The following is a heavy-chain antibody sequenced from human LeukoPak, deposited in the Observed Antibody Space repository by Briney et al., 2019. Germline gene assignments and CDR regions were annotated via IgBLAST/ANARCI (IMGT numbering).Heavy chain of an antibody. J-gene: IGHJ4*02. CDR3: AKDWQRPDHCGGDCLDY. V-gene: IGHV3-74*01. Sequence: GGSLRLSCAASGCSFSTSWTHWFRQGPGRGLVWVSRITSDGRTTIYADSVKGGFSISRDNSKNTLFLQMTRLRAEDTALYYCAKDWQRPDHCGGDCLDYWGQGTLVTVSS. CDR2: ITSDGRTT. D-gene: IGHD2-21*02. CDR1: GCSFSTSW.